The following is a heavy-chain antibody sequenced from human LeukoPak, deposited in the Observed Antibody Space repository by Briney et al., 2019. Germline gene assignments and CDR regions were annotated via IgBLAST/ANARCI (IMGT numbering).Heavy chain of an antibody. D-gene: IGHD3-10*01. J-gene: IGHJ4*02. CDR1: GGSISSSSYY. V-gene: IGHV4-39*07. CDR3: ARVLITMVRGIHFDY. CDR2: IYYSGST. Sequence: SETLSLTCTVSGGSISSSSYYWGWIRQPPGKGLEWIGSIYYSGSTYYNPSLKSRVTISVDTSKNQFSLKLSSVTAADTAVYYCARVLITMVRGIHFDYWGQGTLVTVSS.